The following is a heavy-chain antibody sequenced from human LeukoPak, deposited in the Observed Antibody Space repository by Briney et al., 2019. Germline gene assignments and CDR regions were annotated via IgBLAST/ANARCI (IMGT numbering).Heavy chain of an antibody. V-gene: IGHV3-33*01. CDR3: ARGLITVSGLRGDAFDI. J-gene: IGHJ3*02. CDR2: IWFDGSNR. D-gene: IGHD3-10*02. CDR1: GFTFSKYG. Sequence: GGSLRLSCAASGFTFSKYGMHWVRQAPGKGLEWVAVIWFDGSNRNHADSVKGRFTISRDNANNSLILQMNNLRAEDTAMYYCARGLITVSGLRGDAFDIWGQGTMVTVSS.